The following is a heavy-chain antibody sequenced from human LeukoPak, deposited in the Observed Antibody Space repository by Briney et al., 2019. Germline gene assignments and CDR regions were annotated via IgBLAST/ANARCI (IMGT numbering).Heavy chain of an antibody. Sequence: SKTLSLTCTVSGGSISSYYWSWIRQPPGKGLEWIGYIYYSGSTNYNPSLKSRVTISVDTSKDQFSLKLSSVTAADTAVYYCARPDEGDAFDIWGQGTMVTVSS. V-gene: IGHV4-59*01. CDR3: ARPDEGDAFDI. CDR1: GGSISSYY. J-gene: IGHJ3*02. CDR2: IYYSGST.